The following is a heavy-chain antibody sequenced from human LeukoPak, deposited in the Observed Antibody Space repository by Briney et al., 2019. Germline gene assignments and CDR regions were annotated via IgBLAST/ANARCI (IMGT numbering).Heavy chain of an antibody. D-gene: IGHD3-16*02. Sequence: PSQTLSLTCTVSGGSISSGGYSWSWIRQPPGKGLEWIGYIYHSGSTYYNPSLKSRVTISVDRSKNQFSLKLSSVTAADTAVYYCARGITFGGVIVKDNWFDPWGQGTLVTVSS. J-gene: IGHJ5*02. CDR2: IYHSGST. CDR1: GGSISSGGYS. V-gene: IGHV4-30-2*01. CDR3: ARGITFGGVIVKDNWFDP.